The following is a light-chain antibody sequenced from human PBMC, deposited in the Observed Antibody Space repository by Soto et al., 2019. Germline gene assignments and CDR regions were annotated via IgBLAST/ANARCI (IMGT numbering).Light chain of an antibody. V-gene: IGLV2-14*01. CDR2: EVN. CDR3: CSYAGSYSWV. CDR1: SSDVGDYNY. Sequence: QSVLTQPASVSGSPGQSITISCTGASSDVGDYNYVSWYQHHPGKAPKLLIYEVNNRPSGVPDRFSGSKSGNTASLTISGLEAEDEADYYCCSYAGSYSWVFGGGTQLTVL. J-gene: IGLJ3*02.